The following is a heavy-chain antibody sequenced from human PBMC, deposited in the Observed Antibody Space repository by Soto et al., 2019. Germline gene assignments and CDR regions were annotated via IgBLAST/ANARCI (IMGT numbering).Heavy chain of an antibody. D-gene: IGHD3-10*01. CDR1: GFTFNTYP. Sequence: GGSLRLSCVTSGFTFNTYPMTWVRQAPGKGLEWVSSISSTAGRTSSYADSVKGRFAISRDFSDNTVYLQMNNLRVDDTAVYFCAKGVLSFHYGMEVWGQGTTVTVS. CDR2: ISSTAGRTS. J-gene: IGHJ6*02. V-gene: IGHV3-23*01. CDR3: AKGVLSFHYGMEV.